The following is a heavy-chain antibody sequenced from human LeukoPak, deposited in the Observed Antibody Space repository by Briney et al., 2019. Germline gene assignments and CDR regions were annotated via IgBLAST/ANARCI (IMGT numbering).Heavy chain of an antibody. V-gene: IGHV1-69*13. CDR1: GGTFSSYA. J-gene: IGHJ4*02. D-gene: IGHD3-10*01. CDR2: IIPIFGTA. Sequence: VASVKVSCKASGGTFSSYAISWVRQAPGQGLEWMGGIIPIFGTANYAQKFQGRVTITADESTSTAYMELSSLRSEDTAVYYCARVGNYYGSGSIDYWGQGTLVTVSS. CDR3: ARVGNYYGSGSIDY.